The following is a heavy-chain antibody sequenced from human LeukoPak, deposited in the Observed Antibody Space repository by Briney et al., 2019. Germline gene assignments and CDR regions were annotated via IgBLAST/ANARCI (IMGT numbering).Heavy chain of an antibody. CDR2: IIPIFGTA. J-gene: IGHJ4*01. CDR1: GGTFSSYA. V-gene: IGHV1-69*05. D-gene: IGHD2-15*01. Sequence: SVKVSCKASGGTFSSYAISWVRQAPGQGLEWMGRIIPIFGTANYAQKFQGRVTITTDESTSTAYMELSSLRSEDTAVYYCARPHCIGGSCYSGDYWGHGTLVTVSS. CDR3: ARPHCIGGSCYSGDY.